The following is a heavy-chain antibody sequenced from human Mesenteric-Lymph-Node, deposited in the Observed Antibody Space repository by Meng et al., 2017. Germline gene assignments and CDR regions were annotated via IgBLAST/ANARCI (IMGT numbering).Heavy chain of an antibody. CDR3: ASFPPPGKQWLVTDY. Sequence: GQGPGRRGGPLALTCAVRGGSIRVCKWWGWVRQPPGKGLEWIGEIYHSGSTNYNPSLKSRVTISVDKSKNQFSLKLSSVTAADTAVYYCASFPPPGKQWLVTDYWGQGTLVTVSS. J-gene: IGHJ4*02. V-gene: IGHV4-4*02. D-gene: IGHD6-19*01. CDR1: GGSIRVCKW. CDR2: IYHSGST.